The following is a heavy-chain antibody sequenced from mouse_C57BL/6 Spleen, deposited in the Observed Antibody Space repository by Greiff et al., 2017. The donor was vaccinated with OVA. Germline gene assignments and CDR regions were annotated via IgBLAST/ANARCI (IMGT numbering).Heavy chain of an antibody. CDR2: ISDGGSYT. Sequence: EVQVVESGGGLVKPGGSLKLSCAASGFTFSSYSMPWVRQTPEKRLEWVASISDGGSYTYYPDNVKGRFTFSKDNAKNNLYLQMSHLKSEDTAMYDCARDDYFAMDYWGQGTSVTVSS. CDR1: GFTFSSYS. CDR3: ARDDYFAMDY. J-gene: IGHJ4*01. V-gene: IGHV5-4*01.